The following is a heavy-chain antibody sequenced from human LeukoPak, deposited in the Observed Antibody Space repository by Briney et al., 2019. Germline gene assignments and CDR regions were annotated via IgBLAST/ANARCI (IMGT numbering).Heavy chain of an antibody. D-gene: IGHD5-12*01. V-gene: IGHV3-9*03. CDR2: ISWNSRAI. Sequence: PGRSLRLSCAASGFTFDGYAMHWVRQVPGKGLEWVSGISWNSRAIGYADSVRGRFTISRDNDNNSVFLHMSSLRPEDMAFYFCARSLGMDGAVDNWGLGTLVTVSS. CDR1: GFTFDGYA. J-gene: IGHJ4*02. CDR3: ARSLGMDGAVDN.